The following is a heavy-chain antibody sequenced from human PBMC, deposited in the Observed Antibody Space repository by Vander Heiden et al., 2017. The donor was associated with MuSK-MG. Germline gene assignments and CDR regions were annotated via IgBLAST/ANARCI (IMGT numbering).Heavy chain of an antibody. J-gene: IGHJ5*02. Sequence: EVQLLESGGGFVQSGGSLRLSCVASGFTFSSFPMTWVRQAPGKGLEWVSGIVGSGGDAYYADSVKGRFTVSRDNSKNTLYLQMNSLRAEDTALYYCAKATLVAPACKNFDPWGQGTLVTVTS. V-gene: IGHV3-23*01. D-gene: IGHD2-2*01. CDR2: IVGSGGDA. CDR3: AKATLVAPACKNFDP. CDR1: GFTFSSFP.